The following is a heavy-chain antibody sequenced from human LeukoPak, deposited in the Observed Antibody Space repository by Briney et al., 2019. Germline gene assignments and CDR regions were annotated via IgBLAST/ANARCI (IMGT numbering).Heavy chain of an antibody. CDR2: IYTSGST. D-gene: IGHD2-15*01. J-gene: IGHJ4*02. Sequence: NPSETLSLTCTVSGGSISSGSYYWSWIRQPAGKGLEWIGRIYTSGSTNYNPSLKSRVTISVDTSKNQFSLKLSSVTAADTAVYYCASTWSYYFDYWGQGTLVTVSS. CDR1: GGSISSGSYY. CDR3: ASTWSYYFDY. V-gene: IGHV4-61*02.